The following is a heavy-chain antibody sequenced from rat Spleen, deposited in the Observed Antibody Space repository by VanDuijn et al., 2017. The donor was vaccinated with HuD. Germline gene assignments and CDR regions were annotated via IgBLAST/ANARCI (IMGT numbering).Heavy chain of an antibody. D-gene: IGHD1-2*01. CDR1: GHSITSSYR. Sequence: EVQLQESGPGLVKPSQSLSLTCSVTGHSITSSYRWNWIRKFPGNKLEWMGYINIAGTTNYNPSLKSRISITRETSKNQFFLHVNSVTIEDTATYYCASLYSSYSLYYFDYWGQGVMVTVSP. CDR2: INIAGTT. J-gene: IGHJ2*01. CDR3: ASLYSSYSLYYFDY. V-gene: IGHV3-3*01.